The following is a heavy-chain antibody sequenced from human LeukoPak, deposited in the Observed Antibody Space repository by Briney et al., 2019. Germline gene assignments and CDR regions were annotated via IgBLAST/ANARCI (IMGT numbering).Heavy chain of an antibody. V-gene: IGHV4-31*03. CDR2: IYYSGST. D-gene: IGHD3-3*01. CDR1: GGSISSGGYY. J-gene: IGHJ3*02. CDR3: ARDGVVMGLGAFDI. Sequence: SETLSLTCTVSGGSISSGGYYWSWIRQHPGKGLEWIGYIYYSGSTYYNPSLKSRVTISVDTSKNQFSLELSSVTAADTAVYYCARDGVVMGLGAFDIWGQGTMVTVSS.